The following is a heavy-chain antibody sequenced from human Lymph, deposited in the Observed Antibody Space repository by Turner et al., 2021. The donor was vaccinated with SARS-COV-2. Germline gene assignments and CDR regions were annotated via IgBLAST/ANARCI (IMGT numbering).Heavy chain of an antibody. Sequence: QVQLVESGGGVVQPGRSLILSCAASGFTFSTYAIHWVRQAPGKGLEWVAVISYDGFNKYYSDSVKGQFTISRDNSKNTLYLQMSSLRAEDTAVYYCARGSGSYLSAFDIWGQGTMVTVSS. D-gene: IGHD1-26*01. V-gene: IGHV3-30*04. J-gene: IGHJ3*02. CDR1: GFTFSTYA. CDR3: ARGSGSYLSAFDI. CDR2: ISYDGFNK.